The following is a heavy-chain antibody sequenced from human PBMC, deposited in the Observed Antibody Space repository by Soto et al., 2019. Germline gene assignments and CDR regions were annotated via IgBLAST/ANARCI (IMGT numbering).Heavy chain of an antibody. CDR3: ATPYYFNH. V-gene: IGHV3-21*06. Sequence: GSLRIGCSASGFMFSAYTMNWVRQAPGKGLEWLSSISDDSSYIDYADSLRGRFTVSRDNARNSLYLQIDSLGVEDTAVYYCATPYYFNHWGPGTLVTVSS. D-gene: IGHD3-16*01. CDR2: ISDDSSYI. J-gene: IGHJ1*01. CDR1: GFMFSAYT.